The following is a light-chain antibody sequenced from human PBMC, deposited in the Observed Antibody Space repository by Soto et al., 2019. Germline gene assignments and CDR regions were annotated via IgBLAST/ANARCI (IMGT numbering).Light chain of an antibody. J-gene: IGKJ4*01. CDR1: QSVRRN. CDR3: QQYINRPTLT. CDR2: DAS. Sequence: EIVLTQSPATRSGSPGERVTLACRASQSVRRNLAWYQQKPGQAPRLLIFDASTRATNMPARFSGSASGTEFTLPISSLQSEDFEVYYCQQYINRPTLTFGGGTKVDIK. V-gene: IGKV3-15*01.